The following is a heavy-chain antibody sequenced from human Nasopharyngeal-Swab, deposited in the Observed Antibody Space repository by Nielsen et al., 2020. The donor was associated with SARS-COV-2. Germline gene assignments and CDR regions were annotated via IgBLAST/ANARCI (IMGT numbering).Heavy chain of an antibody. J-gene: IGHJ4*02. D-gene: IGHD3-22*01. Sequence: PGKALEWLALIYWDDDKRYSPSLKSRLTITKDTSKNQVVLTMTNMDPVDTATYYCAREKYYYGSGSYYYDSSGYSGPFDYWGQGTLVTVSS. CDR3: AREKYYYGSGSYYYDSSGYSGPFDY. V-gene: IGHV2-5*02. CDR2: IYWDDDK.